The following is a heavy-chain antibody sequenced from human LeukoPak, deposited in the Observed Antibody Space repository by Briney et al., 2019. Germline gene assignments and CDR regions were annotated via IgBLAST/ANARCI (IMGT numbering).Heavy chain of an antibody. CDR1: GLTFSSYW. D-gene: IGHD7-27*01. J-gene: IGHJ4*02. Sequence: GGSLRLSGAASGLTFSSYWMSWVRQAPGKGLEWVANIKQDGSEKYYVDSVKDRFTISRDNAKNSVYLQMNSLRAEDTAVYYCAQSLGSLVDYWGQGTLVTVSS. V-gene: IGHV3-7*01. CDR3: AQSLGSLVDY. CDR2: IKQDGSEK.